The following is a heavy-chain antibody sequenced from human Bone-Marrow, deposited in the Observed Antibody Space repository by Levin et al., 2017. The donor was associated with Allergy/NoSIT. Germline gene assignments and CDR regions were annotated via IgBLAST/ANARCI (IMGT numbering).Heavy chain of an antibody. CDR2: IHKSGGT. CDR3: ATGPGRGYKGER. Sequence: SQTLSLTCTVTDGSSGTSYWSWIRQPPGKGVEYICYIHKSGGTNYNPPLQRRVTMSIDAPKNQFSLKLTSLTTADTAVYYCATGPGRGYKGERWGQGILVTVSS. D-gene: IGHD6-25*01. CDR1: DGSSGTSY. J-gene: IGHJ4*02. V-gene: IGHV4-59*01.